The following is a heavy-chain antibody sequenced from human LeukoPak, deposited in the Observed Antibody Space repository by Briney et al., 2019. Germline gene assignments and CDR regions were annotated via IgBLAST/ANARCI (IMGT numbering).Heavy chain of an antibody. V-gene: IGHV3-23*01. CDR2: ISGSGGST. Sequence: GGSLKLSCAASVFIFSSDSMRWVRQAPWKGLEWVSAISGSGGSTYYADSVKGRFTISRDNSKNTLYLQMNSLRAEDTAVYYCANIVGNWGQGTLVTVSS. CDR3: ANIVGN. J-gene: IGHJ4*02. D-gene: IGHD1-26*01. CDR1: VFIFSSDS.